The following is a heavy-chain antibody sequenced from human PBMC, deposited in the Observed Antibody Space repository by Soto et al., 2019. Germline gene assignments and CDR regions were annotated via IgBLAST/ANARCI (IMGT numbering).Heavy chain of an antibody. J-gene: IGHJ6*02. CDR3: TTDLYCSSTSCSIYYYYGMDV. D-gene: IGHD2-2*01. CDR2: IKSKTDGGTT. Sequence: EVQLVESGGGLVKPGGSLRLSCAASGFTFSNAWMNWVRQAPGKGLEWVGRIKSKTDGGTTVYAAPVKGRFTISRDDSKNTLYLQMNSLKTDDTAVYYCTTDLYCSSTSCSIYYYYGMDVWGQGTTVTVSS. CDR1: GFTFSNAW. V-gene: IGHV3-15*07.